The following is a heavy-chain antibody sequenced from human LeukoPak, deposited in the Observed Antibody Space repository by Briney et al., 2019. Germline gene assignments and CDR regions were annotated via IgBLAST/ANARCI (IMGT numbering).Heavy chain of an antibody. V-gene: IGHV1-69*04. CDR3: ARSGELHHFDY. CDR1: GGTFSSYA. D-gene: IGHD1-26*01. Sequence: ASVKVSCKASGGTFSSYAISWVRQAPGQGLEWMGRIIPILGITNYAQKFQGRVTITADKPTSTAYMELSSLRSEDTAVYYCARSGELHHFDYWGQGTLVTVSS. J-gene: IGHJ4*02. CDR2: IIPILGIT.